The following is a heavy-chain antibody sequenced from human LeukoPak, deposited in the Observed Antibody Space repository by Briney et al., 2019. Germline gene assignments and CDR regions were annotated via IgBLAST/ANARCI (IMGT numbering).Heavy chain of an antibody. Sequence: SETLSLTCTVSGGSISSGGYYWSWIRQHPGKGLEWIGYIYYSGSTNYNPSLKSRVTISVDTSKNQFSLKLSSVTAADTAVYYCARDPSGYFNYWGQGTLATVSS. CDR2: IYYSGST. V-gene: IGHV4-61*08. D-gene: IGHD3-22*01. J-gene: IGHJ4*02. CDR1: GGSISSGGYY. CDR3: ARDPSGYFNY.